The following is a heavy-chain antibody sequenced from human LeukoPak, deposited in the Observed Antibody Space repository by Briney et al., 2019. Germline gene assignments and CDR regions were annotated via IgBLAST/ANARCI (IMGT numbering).Heavy chain of an antibody. D-gene: IGHD3-3*01. CDR1: GYSISSGYY. Sequence: SETLSLTCTVSGYSISSGYYWGWIRQPPGKGLEWIGSIYHSGSTYYNPSLKSRVTISVDTSKNQFSLKLSSVTAADTAVYYCARSVNYDFWSGYYSVTNFDYWGQGTLVTVSS. CDR3: ARSVNYDFWSGYYSVTNFDY. J-gene: IGHJ4*02. CDR2: IYHSGST. V-gene: IGHV4-38-2*02.